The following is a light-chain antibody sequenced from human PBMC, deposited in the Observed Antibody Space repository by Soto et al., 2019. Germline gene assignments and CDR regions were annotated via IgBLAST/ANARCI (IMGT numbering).Light chain of an antibody. CDR1: QSVSNN. CDR2: GAS. Sequence: EVVITQYKATLSVSPGERATLSCRASQSVSNNLAWYQQKPGQAPRLLIYGASNRATGIPDRFSGSGSGTDFTLTISRLEPEDFAVYYCQQYGSSGTFGQGTMVDIK. J-gene: IGKJ1*01. V-gene: IGKV3-20*01. CDR3: QQYGSSGT.